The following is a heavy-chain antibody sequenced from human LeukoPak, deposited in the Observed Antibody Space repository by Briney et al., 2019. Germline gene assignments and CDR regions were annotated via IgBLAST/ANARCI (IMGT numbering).Heavy chain of an antibody. CDR3: ARRSGYYNYMDV. V-gene: IGHV1-8*01. Sequence: ASVKASCKASGYTFTNYDINWVRQTTGQGLEWMGWMNPNSGNTGYAQKFQGRVTMTRNTSISTAYVELSSLRSEDTAVYYCARRSGYYNYMDVWGKGTTVTVSS. D-gene: IGHD2-15*01. CDR2: MNPNSGNT. CDR1: GYTFTNYD. J-gene: IGHJ6*03.